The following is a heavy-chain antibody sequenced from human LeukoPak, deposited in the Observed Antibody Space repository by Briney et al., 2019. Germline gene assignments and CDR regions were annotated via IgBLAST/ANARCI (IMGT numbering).Heavy chain of an antibody. V-gene: IGHV1-69*05. CDR1: GDTFDSYN. CDR3: ARDWIGGDCYSCAFDAFDI. CDR2: IIPMFGTT. Sequence: GASVKVSCRASGDTFDSYNINWARQAPGQGLEWMGRIIPMFGTTDFAQKFQGRVTITTDESTSTAYMELSSLRSEDTAVYYCARDWIGGDCYSCAFDAFDIWGQGTMVTVSS. D-gene: IGHD2-21*01. J-gene: IGHJ3*02.